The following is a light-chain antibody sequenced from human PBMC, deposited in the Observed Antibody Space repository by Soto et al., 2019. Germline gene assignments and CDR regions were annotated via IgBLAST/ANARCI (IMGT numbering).Light chain of an antibody. Sequence: EIVMTQSPVTLSVSPGERATLSCRASQNISRSLAWYQQKPGQGPSLLIYGTSTRAGGVPARFSGSGSGTDFTLTISSLQPEDFATYYCQQANTFPLTFGQGTRLEIK. J-gene: IGKJ5*01. CDR2: GTS. CDR3: QQANTFPLT. V-gene: IGKV3-15*01. CDR1: QNISRS.